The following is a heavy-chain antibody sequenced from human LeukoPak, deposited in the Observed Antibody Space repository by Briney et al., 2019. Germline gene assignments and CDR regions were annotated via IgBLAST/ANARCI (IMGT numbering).Heavy chain of an antibody. CDR1: GFTFSSYS. Sequence: KPGGSLRLSCAASGFTFSSYSMNWVRQAPGKGLEWVSSISIGSSYIYYADSVKGRFTISRDNAKNSLYLQMNSLRAEDTAVYYCARGRSDYFFDSWGQGTLVTVSS. J-gene: IGHJ4*02. CDR2: ISIGSSYI. V-gene: IGHV3-21*01. D-gene: IGHD2/OR15-2a*01. CDR3: ARGRSDYFFDS.